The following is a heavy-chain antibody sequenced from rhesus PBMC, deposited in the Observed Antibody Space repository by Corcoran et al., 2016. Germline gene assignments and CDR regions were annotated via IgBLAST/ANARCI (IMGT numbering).Heavy chain of an antibody. CDR1: GGSISSNY. Sequence: QLQLQESGPGLVKPSETLSLTCAVSGGSISSNYWSWIRQPPGKGLELIGRISGRGGSTDYNPSLKSQVTISTDTSKNQFSLKLSAVTAADTAVYYCARDRSSLYYFDYWGQGVLVTVSS. CDR3: ARDRSSLYYFDY. CDR2: ISGRGGST. D-gene: IGHD6-19*01. V-gene: IGHV4-173*01. J-gene: IGHJ4*01.